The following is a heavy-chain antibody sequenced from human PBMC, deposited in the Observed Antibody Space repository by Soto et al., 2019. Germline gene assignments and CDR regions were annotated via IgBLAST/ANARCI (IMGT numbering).Heavy chain of an antibody. J-gene: IGHJ4*02. V-gene: IGHV4-59*01. CDR3: ARGRYSNGWYAE. CDR2: ISYSGST. Sequence: SETLSLTCTVFGGSINNYYWSWIRQPPGKGLESIGYISYSGSTNYNPSLKSRVTISVDTSKNQFSLKLFSVTPADTAVYYCARGRYSNGWYAEWGQGTLVTVSS. D-gene: IGHD6-19*01. CDR1: GGSINNYY.